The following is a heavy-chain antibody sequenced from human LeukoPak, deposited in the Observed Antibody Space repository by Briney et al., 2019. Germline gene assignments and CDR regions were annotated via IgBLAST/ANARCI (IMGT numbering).Heavy chain of an antibody. V-gene: IGHV5-51*01. CDR3: ARQDGYGLYYFDY. Sequence: GESLKISCKASGYSVSSYWIAWVRHMPGKGLEWMGIIYPGESDTRYSPSFQGQVIISLDKSISTAYLQWSSLKASDTAMYYCARQDGYGLYYFDYWGQGTLVTVSS. D-gene: IGHD5-24*01. CDR2: IYPGESDT. CDR1: GYSVSSYW. J-gene: IGHJ4*02.